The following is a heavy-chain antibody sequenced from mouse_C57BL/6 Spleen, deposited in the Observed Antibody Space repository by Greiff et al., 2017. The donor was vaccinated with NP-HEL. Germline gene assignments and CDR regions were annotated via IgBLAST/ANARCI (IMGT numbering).Heavy chain of an antibody. CDR2: IDPSDSYT. Sequence: QVQLKQPGAELVKPGASVKLSCKASGYTFTSYWMQWVKQRPGQGLEWIGEIDPSDSYTNYNQKFKGKATLTVDTSSSTAYSQLSSLTSEDSAVYYCARRGYGSSLYAMDYWGQGTSVTVSS. D-gene: IGHD1-1*01. CDR3: ARRGYGSSLYAMDY. V-gene: IGHV1-50*01. J-gene: IGHJ4*01. CDR1: GYTFTSYW.